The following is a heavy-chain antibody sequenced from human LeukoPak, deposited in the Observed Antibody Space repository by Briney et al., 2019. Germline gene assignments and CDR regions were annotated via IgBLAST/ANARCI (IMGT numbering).Heavy chain of an antibody. Sequence: ASVKVSCEVSGYTLTELSMHWVRQAPGKGLEWMGGFDPEDGETIYAQKFQGRVTMTEDTSTDTAYMELSSLRSEDTAVYYCATDLKGRLERRGFDYWGQGTLVTVSS. CDR3: ATDLKGRLERRGFDY. CDR2: FDPEDGET. D-gene: IGHD1-1*01. CDR1: GYTLTELS. J-gene: IGHJ4*02. V-gene: IGHV1-24*01.